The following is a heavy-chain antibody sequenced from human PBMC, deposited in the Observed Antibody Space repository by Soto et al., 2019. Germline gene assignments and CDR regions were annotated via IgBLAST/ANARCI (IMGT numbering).Heavy chain of an antibody. Sequence: QVQLVQSGAEVKKPGASVKVSCKASGYTFTNFRVSWVRQAPGQGLEWMGWVSAYSGDTNYAQELQGRATMTTEASTSTASMELRSLTSDDTAVYYCARDYWETGDTRFDTFDIWDQGTVVTVSS. CDR1: GYTFTNFR. V-gene: IGHV1-18*01. D-gene: IGHD1-1*01. J-gene: IGHJ3*02. CDR2: VSAYSGDT. CDR3: ARDYWETGDTRFDTFDI.